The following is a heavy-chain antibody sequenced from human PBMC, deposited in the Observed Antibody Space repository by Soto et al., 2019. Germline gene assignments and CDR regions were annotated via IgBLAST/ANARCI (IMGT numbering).Heavy chain of an antibody. D-gene: IGHD5-12*01. CDR2: VYVSDSET. Sequence: AESLKISCRGSGYYSSSYWIAWVRQMSGKGLEWVGSVYVSDSETEYSPSFQGQVTISADKYTNTAHLYWSSLKASDTAMYYCARRGTISGRDAFDVWREGTRVTVSS. CDR3: ARRGTISGRDAFDV. V-gene: IGHV5-51*01. CDR1: GYYSSSYW. J-gene: IGHJ3*01.